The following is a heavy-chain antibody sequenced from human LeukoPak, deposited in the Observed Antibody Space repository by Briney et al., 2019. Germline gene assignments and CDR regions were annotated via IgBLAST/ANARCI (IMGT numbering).Heavy chain of an antibody. V-gene: IGHV1-46*01. CDR3: AKDRRLRSYYYDSHAFDI. CDR2: INPSRGST. D-gene: IGHD3-22*01. J-gene: IGHJ3*02. Sequence: VASVKVSCKASGYTFISYYMHWVRQAHGHGLEWMGIINPSRGSTSYAQKFQGRVTMTRDTSTSTVYMELSSLRSEDTAVYYCAKDRRLRSYYYDSHAFDIWGQGTMVTVSS. CDR1: GYTFISYY.